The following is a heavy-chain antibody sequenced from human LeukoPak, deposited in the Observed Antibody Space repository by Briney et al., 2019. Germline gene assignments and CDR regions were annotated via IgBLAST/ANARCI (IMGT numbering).Heavy chain of an antibody. V-gene: IGHV1-8*01. J-gene: IGHJ4*02. CDR1: EYTFTNYH. CDR2: MHLNSGDT. CDR3: ARGGGWLQRPFDY. Sequence: ASVKVSCKASEYTFTNYHINWVRQAPGQGLEWMGWMHLNSGDTGYAQKFQGRLTMTRNISISTAYMEVSSLRSEDTAVYYCARGGGWLQRPFDYWGQGTLVTVSS. D-gene: IGHD5-24*01.